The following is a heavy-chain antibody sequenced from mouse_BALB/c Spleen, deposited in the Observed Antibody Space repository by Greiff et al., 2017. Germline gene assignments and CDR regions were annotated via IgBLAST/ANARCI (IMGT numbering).Heavy chain of an antibody. CDR1: GYTFTSYW. D-gene: IGHD1-1*01. Sequence: QVQLQQPGADLVKPGASVKLSCKASGYTFTSYWMHWVKQRPGQGLEWIGEINPSNGRTNYNEKFKSKATLTVDKSSSTAYMQLSSLTSEDSAVYYCARTLITTVSYAMDYWGQGTSVTVSA. CDR2: INPSNGRT. J-gene: IGHJ4*01. V-gene: IGHV1S81*02. CDR3: ARTLITTVSYAMDY.